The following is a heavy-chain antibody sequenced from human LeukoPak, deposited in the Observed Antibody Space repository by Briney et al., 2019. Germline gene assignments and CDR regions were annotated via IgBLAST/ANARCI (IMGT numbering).Heavy chain of an antibody. CDR3: ARVAGYFDL. CDR2: IYFTGST. CDR1: GGSISSYY. Sequence: SETLSLTCTVSGGSISSYYWSWVRQPPGKGLEWIGYIYFTGSTNYSPSLKSRVTISVDTSKNQFSLRLTSVTAADTAVYYCARVAGYFDLWGRGTLVTVSS. V-gene: IGHV4-59*01. J-gene: IGHJ2*01.